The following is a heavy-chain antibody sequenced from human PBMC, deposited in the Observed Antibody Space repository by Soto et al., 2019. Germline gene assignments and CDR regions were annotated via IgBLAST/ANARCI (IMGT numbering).Heavy chain of an antibody. Sequence: GGSLRLSCAASGFTFSSYGMHWVRQAPGKGLEWVAVIWYDGSNKYYADSVKGRFTISRDNSKNTLYLQMNSLRAEDTAVYYCARDPYYYDSSGYYIDYWGQGTLVTVSS. CDR3: ARDPYYYDSSGYYIDY. V-gene: IGHV3-33*01. CDR1: GFTFSSYG. D-gene: IGHD3-22*01. CDR2: IWYDGSNK. J-gene: IGHJ4*02.